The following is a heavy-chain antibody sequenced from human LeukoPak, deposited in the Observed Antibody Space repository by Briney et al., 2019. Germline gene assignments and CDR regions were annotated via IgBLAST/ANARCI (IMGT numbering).Heavy chain of an antibody. CDR3: AKSQGGSCGGAGCSFDS. CDR2: IISVVTT. Sequence: RGSLRLSCTASGFPSSDYAMTWARHAPGKGLGWGSAIISVVTTYSAGSVKGRFTISKDNSGKTPTLPWNSLRADDTAVYFCAKSQGGSCGGAGCSFDSWGQGTLVTVSS. J-gene: IGHJ4*02. V-gene: IGHV3-23*01. CDR1: GFPSSDYA. D-gene: IGHD2-15*01.